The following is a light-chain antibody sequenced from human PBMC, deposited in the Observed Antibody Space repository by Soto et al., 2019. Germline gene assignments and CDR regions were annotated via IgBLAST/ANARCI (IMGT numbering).Light chain of an antibody. V-gene: IGLV1-40*01. CDR3: QSYDSSLSGSYV. J-gene: IGLJ1*01. Sequence: QPVLTQPPSVSGAPGQRVTISCTGSSSNIGADYDVHWYQHLPGTAPKLLIYGNNNRPSGVPDRFSGSKSGTSASLAVTGLQAEDEADYYCQSYDSSLSGSYVFGTGTKVTVL. CDR2: GNN. CDR1: SSNIGADYD.